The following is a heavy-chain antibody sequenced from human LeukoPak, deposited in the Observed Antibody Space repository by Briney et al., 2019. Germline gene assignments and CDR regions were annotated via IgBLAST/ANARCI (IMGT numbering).Heavy chain of an antibody. J-gene: IGHJ4*02. CDR2: ISSSSSYI. Sequence: GGSLRLSCAASGFTFSSYSMNWVRQAPGKGLEWVSSISSSSSYIYYADSVKGRFTISRDNAKNSLYLQMNSLRAEDTAVYYCARGRGPGYFDYWGQGTLVTVSS. CDR3: ARGRGPGYFDY. CDR1: GFTFSSYS. V-gene: IGHV3-21*01.